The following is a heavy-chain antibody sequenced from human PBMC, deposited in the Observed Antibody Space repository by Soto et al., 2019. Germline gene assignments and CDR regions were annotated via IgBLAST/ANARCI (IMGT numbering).Heavy chain of an antibody. CDR3: ARDRGAYGMDV. CDR1: GYTFTSYG. J-gene: IGHJ6*02. V-gene: IGHV1-18*01. Sequence: QVQLVQSGAEVKKPGASVKVSCKASGYTFTSYGISWVRQAPGQGLEWMGWISAYNGNTNYAQKLQGRVTMTTDTSTSTAYMERRSLRSDDTAVYSWARDRGAYGMDVWGQGTTVTVSS. CDR2: ISAYNGNT.